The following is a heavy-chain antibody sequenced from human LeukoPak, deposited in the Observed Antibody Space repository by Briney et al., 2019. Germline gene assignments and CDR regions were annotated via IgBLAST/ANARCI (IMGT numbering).Heavy chain of an antibody. CDR3: ARDRDRFGELYY. V-gene: IGHV4-30-2*01. Sequence: SETLSLTCAVSSGSISSGGYSWSWIRQPPGKGLEWIGYIYHSGSTYYNPSLKSRVTISVDRSKNQFSLKLSSVTAADTAVYYCARDRDRFGELYYWGQGTLVTVSS. CDR2: IYHSGST. CDR1: SGSISSGGYS. D-gene: IGHD3-10*01. J-gene: IGHJ4*02.